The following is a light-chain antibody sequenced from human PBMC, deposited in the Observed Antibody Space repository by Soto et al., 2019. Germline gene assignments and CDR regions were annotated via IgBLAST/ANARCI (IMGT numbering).Light chain of an antibody. Sequence: VIWMTQSPSLLSASTGDRVTISCRMSQSISSYLAWYQQKPGKAPELLIYDASTLQSGVPSRFSGSGSGTDLTLTISCLQSEDFATYYCQQYYSFPWTFGQGTKVEIK. CDR3: QQYYSFPWT. V-gene: IGKV1D-8*01. CDR2: DAS. CDR1: QSISSY. J-gene: IGKJ1*01.